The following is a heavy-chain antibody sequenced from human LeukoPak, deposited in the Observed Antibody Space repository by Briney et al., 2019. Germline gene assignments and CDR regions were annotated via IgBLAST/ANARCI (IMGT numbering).Heavy chain of an antibody. J-gene: IGHJ4*02. CDR1: GGSISSSSYY. D-gene: IGHD2-21*01. CDR2: IYYSGST. V-gene: IGHV4-39*01. CDR3: ARDNRPLFLDY. Sequence: SETLSLTCTVSGGSISSSSYYWGWIRQPPGKGLEWIGSIYYSGSTYYNPSLKSRVTISVDTSKNQFSLKLSSVTAADTAVYYCARDNRPLFLDYWGQGTLVTVSS.